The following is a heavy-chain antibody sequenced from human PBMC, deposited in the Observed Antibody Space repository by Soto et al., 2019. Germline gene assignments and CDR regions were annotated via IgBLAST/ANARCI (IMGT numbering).Heavy chain of an antibody. CDR2: ILPDDADT. CDR3: ARQGFSQHYFYAADV. Sequence: GESLKISYTASGDRFTSFGNGGLRQTPSKGLEWMGIILPDDADTKYSPSFEAPVTISANRSTNTALLNLRSLEESVNATYFCARQGFSQHYFYAADVWGPGTTVTVS. D-gene: IGHD2-15*01. J-gene: IGHJ6*02. V-gene: IGHV5-51*01. CDR1: GDRFTSFG.